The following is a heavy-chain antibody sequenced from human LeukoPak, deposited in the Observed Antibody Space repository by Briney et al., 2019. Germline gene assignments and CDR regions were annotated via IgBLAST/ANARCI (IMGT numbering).Heavy chain of an antibody. D-gene: IGHD2-8*01. J-gene: IGHJ4*02. CDR1: GSTFTGYF. CDR3: ARPRYCTNGVCYPIFDY. Sequence: ASVKVSCKPSGSTFTGYFINWVRQAPGQGLEWMGWINPNSGGTNYEQKFQGRVTMTRDTSISTAYMELSRLRSDDTAVYYCARPRYCTNGVCYPIFDYWGQGTLVTVSS. V-gene: IGHV1-2*02. CDR2: INPNSGGT.